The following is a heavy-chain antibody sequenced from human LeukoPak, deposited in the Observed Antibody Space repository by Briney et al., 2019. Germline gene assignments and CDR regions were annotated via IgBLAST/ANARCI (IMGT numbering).Heavy chain of an antibody. CDR1: GYTFTGYY. Sequence: GASVKVSCKASGYTFTGYYMHWVRQAPGQGLEWMGIINPSGGSTNNAQKFQDRVTVTSDMSTSTVYMELSSLRSEDTAVYYCARAPLWFGELLNWYFDLWGRGTLVSVAS. V-gene: IGHV1-46*01. J-gene: IGHJ2*01. CDR3: ARAPLWFGELLNWYFDL. D-gene: IGHD3-10*01. CDR2: INPSGGST.